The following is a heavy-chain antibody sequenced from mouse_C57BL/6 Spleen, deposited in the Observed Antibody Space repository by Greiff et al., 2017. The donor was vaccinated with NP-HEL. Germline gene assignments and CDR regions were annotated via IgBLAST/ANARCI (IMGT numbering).Heavy chain of an antibody. CDR3: AREGRYDYDGGY. CDR1: GYTFTSYW. D-gene: IGHD2-4*01. CDR2: IHPNSGST. J-gene: IGHJ2*01. Sequence: QVQLQQPGAELVKPGASVKLSCKASGYTFTSYWMHWVKQRPGQGLEWIGMIHPNSGSTNYNEKFKSKATLTAEKPSSTAYMQRSSLTSEDSAVYYCAREGRYDYDGGYWGQGTTLTVSS. V-gene: IGHV1-64*01.